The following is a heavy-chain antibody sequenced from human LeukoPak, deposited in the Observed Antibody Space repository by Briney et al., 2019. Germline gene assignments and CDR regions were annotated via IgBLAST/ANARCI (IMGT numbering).Heavy chain of an antibody. CDR1: GGSVSSGSYY. CDR2: IYYSGST. CDR3: ARDTRPAKFLWFGERYGMDV. J-gene: IGHJ6*02. Sequence: PSETLSLTCTVSGGSVSSGSYYWSWIRQPPGKGLEWIGYIYYSGSTNYNPSLKSRVTISVDTSKNQFSLKLSSVTAADTAVYYCARDTRPAKFLWFGERYGMDVWGQGTTVTVSS. V-gene: IGHV4-61*01. D-gene: IGHD3-10*01.